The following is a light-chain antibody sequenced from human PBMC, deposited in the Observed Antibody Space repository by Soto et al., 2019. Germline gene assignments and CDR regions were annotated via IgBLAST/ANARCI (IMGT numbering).Light chain of an antibody. CDR3: QQRSNWPRT. Sequence: EIVLTQSPATLSLSPGERATLSCRASQSADTYLAWYQQKPGQAPRLLIYDASTRATGIPARFSGSGSGTDFTLTISSLEPEDFAVYYCQQRSNWPRTFGQGTKVDIK. CDR1: QSADTY. CDR2: DAS. V-gene: IGKV3-11*01. J-gene: IGKJ1*01.